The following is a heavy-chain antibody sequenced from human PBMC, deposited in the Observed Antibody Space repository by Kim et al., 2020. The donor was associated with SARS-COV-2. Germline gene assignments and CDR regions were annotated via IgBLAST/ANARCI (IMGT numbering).Heavy chain of an antibody. CDR3: TRELLYGDYAFDY. CDR2: ISSSGGST. D-gene: IGHD4-17*01. CDR1: GFTFRNCA. Sequence: GGSLRLSCTASGFTFRNCAMHWVRQAPGKRLEYVSGISSSGGSTFYADSLKGRFTISRDNSKNTLDLQMGSLRAEDMAVYYCTRELLYGDYAFDYWGQGTLVTVSS. J-gene: IGHJ4*02. V-gene: IGHV3-64*02.